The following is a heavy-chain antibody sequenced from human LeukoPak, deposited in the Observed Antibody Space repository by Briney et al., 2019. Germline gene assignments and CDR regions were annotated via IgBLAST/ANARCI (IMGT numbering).Heavy chain of an antibody. CDR2: IKRDGSEK. CDR1: GFTFSSFW. CDR3: ARWDLRYCSDPSCYIDHYGMDV. D-gene: IGHD2-2*01. V-gene: IGHV3-7*03. J-gene: IGHJ6*02. Sequence: GGSLRLSCAASGFTFSSFWMSWVRQAPGKGLEWVANIKRDGSEKQYVDSVKGRFSISRDNAKNSLYLQMNSLRVEDTAVYYCARWDLRYCSDPSCYIDHYGMDVWGQGTTVTVSS.